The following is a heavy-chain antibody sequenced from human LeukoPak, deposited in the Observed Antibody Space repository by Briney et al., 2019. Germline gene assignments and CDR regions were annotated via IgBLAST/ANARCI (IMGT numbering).Heavy chain of an antibody. V-gene: IGHV1-18*01. CDR3: ARERYCSGGSCYQPPDY. D-gene: IGHD2-15*01. CDR2: ISAYNGNT. CDR1: GYTFTSYG. J-gene: IGHJ4*02. Sequence: ASVKVSCKASGYTFTSYGISWVRQAPGQGLEWMGWISAYNGNTNYAQKLQGRVTMTTDTSTSTAYMELRSLRSDDTAVYYCARERYCSGGSCYQPPDYWGQGTLVTVSS.